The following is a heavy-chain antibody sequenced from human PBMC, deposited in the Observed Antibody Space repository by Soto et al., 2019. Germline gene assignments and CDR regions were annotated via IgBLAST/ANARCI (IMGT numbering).Heavy chain of an antibody. V-gene: IGHV4-34*01. D-gene: IGHD3-3*01. Sequence: TLSLTCAVYGGSFSGYYWSWIRQPPGKGLEWIGEINHSGSTNYNPSLKSRVTISVDTSKNQFSLKLSSVTAADTAVYYCARSDPSEWLLYFDYWGQGTLVTVSS. CDR1: GGSFSGYY. CDR2: INHSGST. CDR3: ARSDPSEWLLYFDY. J-gene: IGHJ4*02.